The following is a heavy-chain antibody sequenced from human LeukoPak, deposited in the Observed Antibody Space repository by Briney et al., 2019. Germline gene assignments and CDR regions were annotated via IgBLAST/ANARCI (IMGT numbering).Heavy chain of an antibody. CDR3: ARATAGGVLRFLEWFGYYFDY. V-gene: IGHV4-61*01. D-gene: IGHD3-3*01. J-gene: IGHJ4*02. Sequence: PSETLSLTCTVSGGSVSSGSYYWSWIRQPPGKGLEWIGYIYYSGSTNYNPSLKSRVTISVDTSKNQFSLKLSSVTAADTAVYYCARATAGGVLRFLEWFGYYFDYWGQGTLVTVSS. CDR1: GGSVSSGSYY. CDR2: IYYSGST.